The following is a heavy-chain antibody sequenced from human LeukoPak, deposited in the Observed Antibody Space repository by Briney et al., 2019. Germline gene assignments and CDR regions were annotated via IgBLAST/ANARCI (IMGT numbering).Heavy chain of an antibody. CDR2: ISGSVGST. D-gene: IGHD3-22*01. V-gene: IGHV3-23*01. CDR3: AIPTYLYDSSGYYATSLEYFQH. CDR1: GFIFSIDG. Sequence: GRTLRLSCAASGFIFSIDGMSWVRQAAGKWLEWVLAISGSVGSTYYADSVKGWFTISRDTYKNTLYLQMNSLRAEDTAVYYCAIPTYLYDSSGYYATSLEYFQHWGQGTLVTVSS. J-gene: IGHJ1*01.